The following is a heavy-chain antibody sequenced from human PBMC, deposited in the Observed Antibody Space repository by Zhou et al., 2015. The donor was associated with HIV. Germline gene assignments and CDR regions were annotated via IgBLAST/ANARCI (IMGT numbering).Heavy chain of an antibody. J-gene: IGHJ5*02. D-gene: IGHD6-19*01. V-gene: IGHV1-69*01. Sequence: QVQLVQSGAEVKKPGSSVKVSCKASGGTFSSYAISWVRQAPGQGLEWMGGIIPIFGTANYAQKFQGRVTITADESTSTAYMELSSLRSEDTAVYYCASGLIAVAGTTPRGRWFDPWGQGTLVTVSS. CDR2: IIPIFGTA. CDR3: ASGLIAVAGTTPRGRWFDP. CDR1: GGTFSSYA.